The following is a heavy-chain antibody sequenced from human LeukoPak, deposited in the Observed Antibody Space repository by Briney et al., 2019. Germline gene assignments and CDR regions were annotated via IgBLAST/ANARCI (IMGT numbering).Heavy chain of an antibody. CDR2: ISAYNGNT. D-gene: IGHD2-2*01. J-gene: IGHJ4*02. Sequence: GASVKVSCKASGYTFTSYGISWVRQAPGQGLEWMGWISAYNGNTNYAQKLQGRVTITADKSTSTAYMELSSLRSEDTAVYYCARGSVVVPAALDYWGQGTLVTVSS. V-gene: IGHV1-18*01. CDR1: GYTFTSYG. CDR3: ARGSVVVPAALDY.